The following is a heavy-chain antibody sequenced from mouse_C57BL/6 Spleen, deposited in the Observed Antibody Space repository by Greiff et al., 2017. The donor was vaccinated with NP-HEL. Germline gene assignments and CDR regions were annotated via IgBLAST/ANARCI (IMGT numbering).Heavy chain of an antibody. CDR1: GYTFPDYY. Sequence: VQLQQSGAELVRPGASVKLSCKASGYTFPDYYINWVKQRPGQGLEWIARIYPGSGNTYYNEKFKGKATLTAEKSSSTAYMQLSSLTSEDSAVYFCASPYDYDAGFAYWGQGTLVTVSA. J-gene: IGHJ3*01. D-gene: IGHD2-4*01. V-gene: IGHV1-76*01. CDR3: ASPYDYDAGFAY. CDR2: IYPGSGNT.